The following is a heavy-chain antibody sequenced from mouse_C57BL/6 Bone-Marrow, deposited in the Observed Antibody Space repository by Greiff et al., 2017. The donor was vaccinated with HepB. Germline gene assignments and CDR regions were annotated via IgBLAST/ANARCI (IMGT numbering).Heavy chain of an antibody. CDR2: IDPEDGET. CDR3: ARDAYRGFAY. CDR1: GFNIKDYY. J-gene: IGHJ3*01. V-gene: IGHV14-2*01. Sequence: DVKLVESGAELVKPGASVKLSCTASGFNIKDYYMHWVKQRTEQGLEWIGRIDPEDGETKYAQKFQGKATITADKSSNTAYMQLSSLTSEDTAVYYCARDAYRGFAYWGNGTTVTV.